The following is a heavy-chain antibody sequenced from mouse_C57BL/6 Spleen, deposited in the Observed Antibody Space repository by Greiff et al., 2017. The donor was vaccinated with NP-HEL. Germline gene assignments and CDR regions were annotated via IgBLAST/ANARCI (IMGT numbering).Heavy chain of an antibody. V-gene: IGHV1-59*01. Sequence: QVQLKQPGAELVRPGTSVKLSCKASGYTFTSYWMHWVKQRPGQGLEWIGVIDPSDSYTNYNQKFKGKATLTVDTSSSTAYMQLSSLTSEDSAVYYCARSPSRALTPLDYWGQGTTLTVSS. D-gene: IGHD3-1*01. CDR3: ARSPSRALTPLDY. J-gene: IGHJ2*01. CDR1: GYTFTSYW. CDR2: IDPSDSYT.